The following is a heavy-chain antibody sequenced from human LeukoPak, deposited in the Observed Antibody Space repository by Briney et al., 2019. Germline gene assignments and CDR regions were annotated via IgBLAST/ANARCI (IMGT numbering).Heavy chain of an antibody. CDR2: IYYSGST. CDR3: ARVRYYYDSSGYYYSDAFDI. V-gene: IGHV4-59*01. CDR1: GGSISSYY. J-gene: IGHJ3*02. D-gene: IGHD3-22*01. Sequence: SETLSLTCTVSGGSISSYYWSWIRQPPGKGLEWIGYIYYSGSTNHNPSLKSRVTISVDTSKNQFSLKLSSVTAADTAVYYCARVRYYYDSSGYYYSDAFDIWGQGTMVTVSS.